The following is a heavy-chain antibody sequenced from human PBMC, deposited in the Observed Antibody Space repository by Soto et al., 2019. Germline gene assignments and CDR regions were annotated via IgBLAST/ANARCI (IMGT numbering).Heavy chain of an antibody. CDR3: ARRPLPQLVLFWFDP. CDR2: INHSGST. CDR1: GGSFSGYY. J-gene: IGHJ5*02. D-gene: IGHD6-13*01. Sequence: SETLSLTCAVYGGSFSGYYWSWIRQPPGKGLVWIGEINHSGSTNYNPSLKSRVTISVDTSKNQFSLKLSSVTAADTAVYYCARRPLPQLVLFWFDPWGQGTLVTVSS. V-gene: IGHV4-34*01.